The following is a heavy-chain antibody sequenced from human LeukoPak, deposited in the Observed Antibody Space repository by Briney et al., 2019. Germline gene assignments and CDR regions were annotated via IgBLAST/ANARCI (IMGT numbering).Heavy chain of an antibody. Sequence: PGGSLRLSCAASGFTFSSYGMHWVRQAPGKGLEWVAVIWYDGSNKYYADSVKGRFTISRDNSKNTLYLQMNSLRADDTAVYYCAKVLSSDWYGIWDYWGQGTLVTVSA. V-gene: IGHV3-33*06. CDR1: GFTFSSYG. D-gene: IGHD3-9*01. J-gene: IGHJ4*02. CDR3: AKVLSSDWYGIWDY. CDR2: IWYDGSNK.